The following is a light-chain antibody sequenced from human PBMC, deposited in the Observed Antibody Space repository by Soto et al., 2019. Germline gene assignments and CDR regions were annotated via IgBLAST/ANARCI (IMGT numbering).Light chain of an antibody. J-gene: IGKJ4*01. V-gene: IGKV3-15*01. CDR1: QSVSSN. Sequence: EIVMTQSPATLSVSPGERATLSCRASQSVSSNLAWYHQKPGQTPKLLIYVASTRATGIPARFSGSGSGTEFTLTISSLQSEDFAVYYWQQYNVWPLTFGGGTKVEFK. CDR2: VAS. CDR3: QQYNVWPLT.